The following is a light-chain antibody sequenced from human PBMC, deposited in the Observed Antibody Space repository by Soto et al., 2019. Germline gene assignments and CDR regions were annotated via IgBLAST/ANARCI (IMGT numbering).Light chain of an antibody. Sequence: QSVLTQPPSASGTPGQRVTISCSGSISNIGSNTVNWYQQLPGTAPKLLIYSNNQRPSGVPDRFPGSKSGTSASLAISGLQSEDEADYYCAAWDDSLNANYVFGTGTKVTVL. CDR1: ISNIGSNT. CDR3: AAWDDSLNANYV. CDR2: SNN. J-gene: IGLJ1*01. V-gene: IGLV1-44*01.